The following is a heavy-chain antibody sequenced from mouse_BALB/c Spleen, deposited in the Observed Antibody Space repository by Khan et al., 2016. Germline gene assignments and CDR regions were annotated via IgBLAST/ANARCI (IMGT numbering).Heavy chain of an antibody. J-gene: IGHJ4*01. CDR1: EYTFTNYG. CDR3: ARTGDYPYYAMGY. CDR2: INTNTGEP. Sequence: QIQLVQSGPELKKPGETVKISCKASEYTFTNYGMNWVKQAPGKGLKWMGWINTNTGEPTYAEEFKGRFAFSLEASANTAYLQINNLKNEDSATYFCARTGDYPYYAMGYWRQGTSVTVSS. D-gene: IGHD2-13*01. V-gene: IGHV9-3*02.